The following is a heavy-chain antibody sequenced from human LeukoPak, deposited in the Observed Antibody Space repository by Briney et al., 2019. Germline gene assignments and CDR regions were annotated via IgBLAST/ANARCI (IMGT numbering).Heavy chain of an antibody. J-gene: IGHJ4*02. CDR2: IHPSGST. D-gene: IGHD3-22*01. CDR1: GGSISSSSYY. V-gene: IGHV4-61*02. Sequence: SETLSLTCTVSGGSISSSSYYWGWIRQPAGKGLEWIGRIHPSGSTNYNPSLKSRVTLSVDTSKNQFSLKLSSVTAADTAVYYCARVHAYYYDSSGYRGYFDYWGQGTLVTVSS. CDR3: ARVHAYYYDSSGYRGYFDY.